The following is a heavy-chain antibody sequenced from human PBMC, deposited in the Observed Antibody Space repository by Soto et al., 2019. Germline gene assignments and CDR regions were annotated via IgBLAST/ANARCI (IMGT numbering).Heavy chain of an antibody. Sequence: QVQLQASGPGLVKPSETLSLTCTVSGASMNSYHWSWIRQPAGKGLEWIGHIHSSGSTNYNPSLKSRLTMSVDTSKNQFSPRLMPLTAADTAVYYCARDQGVAAVGIPWFDPWGQGSLVTVSS. V-gene: IGHV4-4*07. J-gene: IGHJ5*02. CDR2: IHSSGST. CDR1: GASMNSYH. CDR3: ARDQGVAAVGIPWFDP. D-gene: IGHD6-13*01.